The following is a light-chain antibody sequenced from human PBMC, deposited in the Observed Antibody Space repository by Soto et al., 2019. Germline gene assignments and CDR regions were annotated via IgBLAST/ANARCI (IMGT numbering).Light chain of an antibody. CDR2: DVS. J-gene: IGLJ2*01. CDR1: SSDVGDYNY. Sequence: ALTQPASVSGSPGQSITISCTGTSSDVGDYNYVSWYQQHPGKAPRLMIYDVSNRPSGVSNRFSGSKSGNTASLTISGLQAEDEADYYCSSYTSSSTLVFGGGTKLTVL. V-gene: IGLV2-14*01. CDR3: SSYTSSSTLV.